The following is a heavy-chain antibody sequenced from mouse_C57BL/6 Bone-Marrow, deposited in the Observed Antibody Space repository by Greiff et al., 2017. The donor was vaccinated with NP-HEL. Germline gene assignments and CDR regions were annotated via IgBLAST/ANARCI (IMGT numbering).Heavy chain of an antibody. J-gene: IGHJ2*01. CDR3: ARERSITTVVAVDY. V-gene: IGHV1-19*01. Sequence: EVQLQQSGPVLVKPGASVKMSCKASGYTFTDYYMNWVKQSHGKSLEWIGVINPYNGGNSYNQKFKGKATLTVDKSSSTAYMELNSLTSEDSAVYYCARERSITTVVAVDYWGQGTTLTVSS. D-gene: IGHD1-1*01. CDR2: INPYNGGN. CDR1: GYTFTDYY.